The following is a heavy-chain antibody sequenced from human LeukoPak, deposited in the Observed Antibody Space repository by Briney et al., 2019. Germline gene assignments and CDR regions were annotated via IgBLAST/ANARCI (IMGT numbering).Heavy chain of an antibody. D-gene: IGHD3-16*01. V-gene: IGHV3-30*18. CDR2: ISYDGSNK. J-gene: IGHJ4*02. CDR3: AKTLWGPRSCPDY. CDR1: GFTFSSYG. Sequence: GRSLRLSCAASGFTFSSYGMHWVRQAPGKGLEWVAVISYDGSNKYYADSVKGRFTISRDNSKNTLYLQMNSLRAEDTAVYYCAKTLWGPRSCPDYWGQGTLVTVSS.